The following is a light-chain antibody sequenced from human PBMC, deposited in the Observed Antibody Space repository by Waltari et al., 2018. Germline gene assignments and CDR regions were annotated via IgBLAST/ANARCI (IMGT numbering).Light chain of an antibody. CDR3: QQLNSYPLT. CDR2: SAS. J-gene: IGKJ4*01. V-gene: IGKV1-9*01. CDR1: QGISSY. Sequence: DIQWTQSPSFLSSPVGDRLTITCRHSQGISSYLAWYQVRPGKAPKLLIYSASTLQSGVPSRFSGSGSGTDFTLTISSLQPEDFATYYCQQLNSYPLTFGGGTKLEIK.